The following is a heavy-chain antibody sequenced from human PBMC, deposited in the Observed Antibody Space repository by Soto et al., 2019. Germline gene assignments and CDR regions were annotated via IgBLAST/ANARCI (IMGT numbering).Heavy chain of an antibody. CDR1: GFTFSGSA. V-gene: IGHV3-73*01. CDR2: IRSKANSYAT. J-gene: IGHJ4*02. D-gene: IGHD3-22*01. CDR3: TRHLYYYDSSGPPG. Sequence: GGSLRLSCAASGFTFSGSAMHWVRQASGKGLEWVGRIRSKANSYATAYAASVKGRFTISRDDSKNTAYLQMNSLKTEDTAVYYCTRHLYYYDSSGPPGWGQGTLVTVSS.